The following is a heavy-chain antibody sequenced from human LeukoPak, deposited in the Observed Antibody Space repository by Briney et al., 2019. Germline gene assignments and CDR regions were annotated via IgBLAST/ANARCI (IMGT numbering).Heavy chain of an antibody. J-gene: IGHJ4*02. D-gene: IGHD1-1*01. Sequence: SETLSLTCAVYGGSSSGYYWSWIRQPPGKGLEWIGEINHSGSTNYNPSLKSRVTISVDTSKNQFSLKLSSVTAADTAVYYCARVDGTGTTTTVFDYWGQGTLVTVSS. CDR1: GGSSSGYY. CDR3: ARVDGTGTTTTVFDY. V-gene: IGHV4-34*01. CDR2: INHSGST.